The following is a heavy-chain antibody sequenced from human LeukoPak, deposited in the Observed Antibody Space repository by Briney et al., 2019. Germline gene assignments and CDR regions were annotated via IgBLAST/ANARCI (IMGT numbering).Heavy chain of an antibody. CDR3: ARVLGYCSSTSCSRYFDL. V-gene: IGHV1-18*01. Sequence: ASVKVSCKASGYTFTSYGISWVRQAPGQGLEWMGWISAYNGNTNYAQKLQGRVTMTTDTSTSTAYMELRSLRSDDTAVYYYARVLGYCSSTSCSRYFDLWGRGTLVTVSS. CDR1: GYTFTSYG. D-gene: IGHD2-2*01. J-gene: IGHJ2*01. CDR2: ISAYNGNT.